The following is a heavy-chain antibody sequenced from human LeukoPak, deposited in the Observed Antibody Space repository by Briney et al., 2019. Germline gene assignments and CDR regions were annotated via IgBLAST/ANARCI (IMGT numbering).Heavy chain of an antibody. J-gene: IGHJ4*02. Sequence: QPGGPLRLSCAASGFTFSSYSMNWVRQAPGKGLEWISYISSGSATVYYANSVKGRFTISRDNAKNSLFLQMNSLRAEDTAVYYCARSIPADYWGQGTLVTVSS. CDR2: ISSGSATV. CDR1: GFTFSSYS. V-gene: IGHV3-48*01. D-gene: IGHD6-6*01. CDR3: ARSIPADY.